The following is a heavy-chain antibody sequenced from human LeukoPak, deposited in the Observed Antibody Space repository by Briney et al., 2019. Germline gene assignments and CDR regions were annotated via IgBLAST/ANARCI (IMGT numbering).Heavy chain of an antibody. CDR1: GGTFSSYA. CDR2: IIPIFGTS. CDR3: ARDGRRGNYMDV. Sequence: SVKVSCKASGGTFSSYAISRVRQAPPQGLEWMGGIIPIFGTSNYPQKSHGRVTITSDESKSTAYMEVSSLRSEDTAVYYCARDGRRGNYMDVWGKGTTVTVSS. D-gene: IGHD3-10*01. V-gene: IGHV1-69*13. J-gene: IGHJ6*03.